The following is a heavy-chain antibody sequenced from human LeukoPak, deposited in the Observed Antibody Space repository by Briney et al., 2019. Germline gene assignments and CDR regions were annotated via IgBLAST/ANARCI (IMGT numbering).Heavy chain of an antibody. CDR3: AREAVRTANLDAFDI. J-gene: IGHJ3*02. D-gene: IGHD1-14*01. V-gene: IGHV4-61*01. Sequence: SETLSLTCTVSGGSVSSGSYYWSWIRQPPGKGLEWIGYIYYSGSTNYNPSLKSRVTISVDTSKNQFSLKLSSVTAADTAVYYCAREAVRTANLDAFDIWGQGTMVTVPS. CDR2: IYYSGST. CDR1: GGSVSSGSYY.